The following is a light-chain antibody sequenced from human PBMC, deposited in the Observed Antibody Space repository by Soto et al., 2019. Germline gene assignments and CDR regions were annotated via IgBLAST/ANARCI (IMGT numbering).Light chain of an antibody. CDR1: QRVGSSY. J-gene: IGKJ1*01. Sequence: DILLTQSPSTLPLSVGDRATLSCRASQRVGSSYLAWYQHKPDQAPRLLIYGASGRATGTPYRFSGSGSGTDFSLTISRLEPEDFAVYYCQQYGTSPWTFGQGTKVDIK. V-gene: IGKV3-20*01. CDR2: GAS. CDR3: QQYGTSPWT.